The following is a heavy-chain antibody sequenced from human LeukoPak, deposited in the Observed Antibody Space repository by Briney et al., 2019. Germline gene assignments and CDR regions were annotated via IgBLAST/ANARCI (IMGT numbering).Heavy chain of an antibody. Sequence: SGPTLFKPTPPLTLTCTFSGFSPSTSGVAVGWIRQPPGKALEWLTLNYWNDDKRYSPSLKSRLTITKDTSKYRVVLTMTNMDPVDTATYYCAHSLYDSSGYYYFDYWGQGTLVTVSS. CDR1: GFSPSTSGVA. CDR2: NYWNDDK. J-gene: IGHJ4*02. D-gene: IGHD3-22*01. CDR3: AHSLYDSSGYYYFDY. V-gene: IGHV2-5*01.